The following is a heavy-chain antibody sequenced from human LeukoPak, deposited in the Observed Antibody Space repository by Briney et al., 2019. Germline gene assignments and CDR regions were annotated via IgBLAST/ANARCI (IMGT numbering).Heavy chain of an antibody. CDR3: ASDHGGGGAFDI. V-gene: IGHV3-66*01. Sequence: GGSLSLSRAASGPTLSRFSMKSVRQAPGKGLEWVSVIYSVGSTYPADSVKGRFTTSRDTSKNTLYLQMNGLRAQHTAVYYCASDHGGGGAFDIWGQGTMVTVSS. CDR2: IYSVGST. CDR1: GPTLSRFS. D-gene: IGHD3-16*01. J-gene: IGHJ3*02.